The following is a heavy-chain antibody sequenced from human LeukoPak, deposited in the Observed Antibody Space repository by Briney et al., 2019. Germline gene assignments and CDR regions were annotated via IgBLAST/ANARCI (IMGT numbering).Heavy chain of an antibody. CDR1: GFNFSSYA. J-gene: IGHJ4*02. D-gene: IGHD3-9*01. CDR2: ISGTAYSA. V-gene: IGHV3-23*01. CDR3: AKDLDDILTGYYGFDY. Sequence: GGSLRLSCAASGFNFSSYAMSWVRQAPGKGLEWVSGISGTAYSAYQADSVKGRFTISRDNSKNTLYLQMNSLRAQDTALYCCAKDLDDILTGYYGFDYWGQGALVTVSS.